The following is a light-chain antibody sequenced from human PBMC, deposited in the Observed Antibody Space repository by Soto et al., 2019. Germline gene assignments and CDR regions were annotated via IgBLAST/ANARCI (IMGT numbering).Light chain of an antibody. J-gene: IGKJ2*01. V-gene: IGKV1-33*01. CDR2: DAS. Sequence: DIQMTQSPCSLSASVGDRVTITCQASQDISNYLNWYQKKPGKAPKLLIYDASNLETGVPSRFSGSGSGTDFTFTISSLQPEDIATYYCQQYDNLPYTFGQGTKLEIK. CDR3: QQYDNLPYT. CDR1: QDISNY.